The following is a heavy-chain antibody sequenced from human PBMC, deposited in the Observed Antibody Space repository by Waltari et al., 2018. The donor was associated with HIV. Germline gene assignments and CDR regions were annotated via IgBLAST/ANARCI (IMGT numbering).Heavy chain of an antibody. CDR3: ARSDYFHN. J-gene: IGHJ4*02. V-gene: IGHV3-74*01. CDR1: AFRLSDYW. Sequence: VQLVESGGGSVQPGGSLRLTCVVSAFRLSDYWMHWVRQVPGKGLVWVSRIKSDANSATYAGSVKGRFTISSDNAKNTLYLQMNSLRDEDTAVYYCARSDYFHNWGQGTLVTVSS. CDR2: IKSDANSA. D-gene: IGHD3-9*01.